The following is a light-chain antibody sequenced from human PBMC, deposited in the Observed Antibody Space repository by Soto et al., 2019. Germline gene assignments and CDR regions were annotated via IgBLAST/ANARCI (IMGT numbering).Light chain of an antibody. CDR2: AAS. CDR1: QAISIY. V-gene: IGKV1-27*01. J-gene: IGKJ1*01. Sequence: DIQMTQSPSSLSTSVGDRVTITCRASQAISIYLAWYQQKPGKVPKLLIYAASTLQSGVPARFSGSGSGTVFTLTISSLQPEDVATYYCHKYNSAPPTFGQGTKVEIK. CDR3: HKYNSAPPT.